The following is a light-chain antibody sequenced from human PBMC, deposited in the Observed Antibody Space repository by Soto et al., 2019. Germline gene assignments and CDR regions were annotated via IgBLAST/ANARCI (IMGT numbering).Light chain of an antibody. J-gene: IGKJ1*01. V-gene: IGKV3-20*01. Sequence: IVLTQWPGTLSLSPGERATLSCRASQSVSSSYLVWYQQKPGQAPRLLIYGASTRATGIPDRFSGSGSGTDFTLTISRLEPEDFAVYYCQQYGSSPRTLGQGTKVDIK. CDR2: GAS. CDR3: QQYGSSPRT. CDR1: QSVSSSY.